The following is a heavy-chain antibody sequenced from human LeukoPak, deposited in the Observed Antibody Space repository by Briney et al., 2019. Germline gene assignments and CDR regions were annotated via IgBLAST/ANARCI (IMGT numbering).Heavy chain of an antibody. Sequence: GRSLRLSCAASGFTFDDHAMHWVRQAPGKGLEWVSGISWNSGNIGYAGSVKGRFTISRDNAKNSLFLQMNSLRAEDMALYYCARRGSRDCSSTSCYPLDYWGKGTLVTVSS. CDR3: ARRGSRDCSSTSCYPLDY. J-gene: IGHJ4*02. CDR2: ISWNSGNI. CDR1: GFTFDDHA. D-gene: IGHD2-2*01. V-gene: IGHV3-9*03.